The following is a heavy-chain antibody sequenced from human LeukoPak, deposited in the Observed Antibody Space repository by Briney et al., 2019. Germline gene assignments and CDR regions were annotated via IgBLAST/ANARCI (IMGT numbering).Heavy chain of an antibody. CDR3: ARDRSSSWYYFDY. V-gene: IGHV3-21*01. J-gene: IGHJ4*02. D-gene: IGHD6-13*01. Sequence: GGSLRLSCAASGFIFSSYSMNWVRQAPGKGLEWVSSISSSSSYIYYADSVKGRFTISRDNAKNSLYLQMNSLRAEDTAVYYCARDRSSSWYYFDYWGQGTLVTVSS. CDR1: GFIFSSYS. CDR2: ISSSSSYI.